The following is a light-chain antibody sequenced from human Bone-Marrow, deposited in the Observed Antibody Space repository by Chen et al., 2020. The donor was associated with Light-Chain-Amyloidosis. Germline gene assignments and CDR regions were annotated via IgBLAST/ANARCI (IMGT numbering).Light chain of an antibody. CDR2: DAS. V-gene: IGKV3-11*01. Sequence: EIVLTQSPATLSLSPGERATLSCRASQSVSSYLAWYQQKPGQAPRLLIYDASNRATGIPARFSGSGSGTDFTLTISSLEPEDFVVYYCQQRSNWPPSVGQGTRLEIK. J-gene: IGKJ5*01. CDR1: QSVSSY. CDR3: QQRSNWPPS.